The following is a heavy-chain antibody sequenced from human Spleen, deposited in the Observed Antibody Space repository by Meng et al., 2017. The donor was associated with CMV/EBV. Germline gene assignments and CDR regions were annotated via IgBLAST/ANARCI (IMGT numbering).Heavy chain of an antibody. CDR2: IYYSGTT. J-gene: IGHJ3*02. V-gene: IGHV4-39*01. CDR3: ARDDDSTYDAFDI. D-gene: IGHD3-16*01. Sequence: SETLSLTCTVSDDSVSNGIYYWSWIRQPPGKGLEWIGSIYYSGTTYYSPSLKSRVAISVDMSKSQFSLNLSSVTAADTAVYYCARDDDSTYDAFDIWGQGTMVTVSS. CDR1: DDSVSNGIYY.